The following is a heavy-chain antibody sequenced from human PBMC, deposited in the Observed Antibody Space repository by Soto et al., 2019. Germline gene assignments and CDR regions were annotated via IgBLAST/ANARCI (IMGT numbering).Heavy chain of an antibody. J-gene: IGHJ4*02. V-gene: IGHV3-33*01. D-gene: IGHD5-18*01. CDR3: ARDTDRYNYGLDY. CDR1: GFTVSSYA. Sequence: VQLVESGGGVVQPGRSLRLSCAASGFTVSSYAMHWVRQAPGKGPEWVAVIWYDGDNKYYADSVKGRFTISRDNSKNTLFLQMNSLSAEETAVYYCARDTDRYNYGLDYWGQGTLVTVSS. CDR2: IWYDGDNK.